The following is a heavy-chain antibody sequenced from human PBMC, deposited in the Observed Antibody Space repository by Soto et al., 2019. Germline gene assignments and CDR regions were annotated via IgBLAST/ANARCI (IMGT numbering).Heavy chain of an antibody. V-gene: IGHV2-5*02. J-gene: IGHJ4*02. CDR1: GFSLSTTGVG. CDR2: IYWDNDK. CDR3: ARSLWFGDLH. D-gene: IGHD3-10*01. Sequence: QITLKESGPTLVKPTQTLTLTCSFSGFSLSTTGVGVGWIRQSPGKALEWLAIIYWDNDKRYSPSLKSRVTITRDTSKNQVVLTVTTMDPVDTGTYYCARSLWFGDLHWGQGALVTVSS.